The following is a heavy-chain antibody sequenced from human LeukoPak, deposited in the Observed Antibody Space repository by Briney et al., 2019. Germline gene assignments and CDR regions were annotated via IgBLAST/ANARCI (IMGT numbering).Heavy chain of an antibody. J-gene: IGHJ4*02. V-gene: IGHV3-9*01. D-gene: IGHD3-16*01. CDR2: MCWNSGSI. Sequence: GGSLRLSRAASGFSFDDHSMHWVRQAPGKGVEWVSGMCWNSGSIGYADSVKGRFTISRDNAKISLDLQMTSLRAEDRAVYYCARGGFDYWGQGTLVTVPS. CDR1: GFSFDDHS. CDR3: ARGGFDY.